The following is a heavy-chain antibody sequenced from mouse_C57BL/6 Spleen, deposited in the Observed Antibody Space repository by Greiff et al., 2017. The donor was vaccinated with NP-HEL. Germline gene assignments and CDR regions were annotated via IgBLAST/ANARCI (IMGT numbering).Heavy chain of an antibody. V-gene: IGHV5-4*01. D-gene: IGHD1-1*01. CDR2: ISDGGSYT. CDR3: ARDRTTVVSWYFDV. Sequence: DVKLVESGGGLVKPGGSLKLSCAASGFTFSSYAMSWVRQTPEKRLEWVATISDGGSYTYYPDNVKGRFTISRDNAKNNLYLQMSHLKSEDTAMYYCARDRTTVVSWYFDVWGTGTTVTVSS. CDR1: GFTFSSYA. J-gene: IGHJ1*03.